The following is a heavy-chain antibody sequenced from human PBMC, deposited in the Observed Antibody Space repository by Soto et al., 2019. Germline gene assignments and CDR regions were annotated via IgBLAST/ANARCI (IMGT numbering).Heavy chain of an antibody. CDR1: GFPFSSYG. Sequence: GSLRLSCAASGFPFSSYGIHWVRLAPGKWLEWVALISYDGSNKYYTDSVKGRFTISRDNSKNTLYLQMNSLRVEDTAVYYCAKSRSLGYCSGTSCYRILDVWGQGTTVTVSS. CDR3: AKSRSLGYCSGTSCYRILDV. CDR2: ISYDGSNK. J-gene: IGHJ6*02. D-gene: IGHD2-2*02. V-gene: IGHV3-30*18.